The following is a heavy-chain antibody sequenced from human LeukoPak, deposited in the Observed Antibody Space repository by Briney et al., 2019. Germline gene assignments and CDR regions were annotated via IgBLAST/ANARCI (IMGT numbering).Heavy chain of an antibody. CDR2: IIPIFGTA. Sequence: SVKVSCKASGGTFSSYAISWVRQAPGQGLEWVGGIIPIFGTANYAQKFQGRVTITTDESTSTAYMELSSLRSEDTAVYYCARDKGGLEESPNWFDPWGQGTLVTVSS. J-gene: IGHJ5*02. CDR1: GGTFSSYA. CDR3: ARDKGGLEESPNWFDP. D-gene: IGHD2-15*01. V-gene: IGHV1-69*05.